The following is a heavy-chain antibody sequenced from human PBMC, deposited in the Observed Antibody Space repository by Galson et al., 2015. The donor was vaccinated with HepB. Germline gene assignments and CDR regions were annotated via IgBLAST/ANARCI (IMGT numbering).Heavy chain of an antibody. Sequence: SLRLSCAASGFTFGDYAMSWFRQAPGKGLEWVGFIRSKAYGGTTEYAASVKVRFTISSDDSKRIAYMQMNSLKTKDTAVYYCTTVTLWSVLALSYGMDVWGQGTTLSVS. D-gene: IGHD4-17*01. J-gene: IGHJ6*01. CDR1: GFTFGDYA. CDR2: IRSKAYGGTT. CDR3: TTVTLWSVLALSYGMDV. V-gene: IGHV3-49*03.